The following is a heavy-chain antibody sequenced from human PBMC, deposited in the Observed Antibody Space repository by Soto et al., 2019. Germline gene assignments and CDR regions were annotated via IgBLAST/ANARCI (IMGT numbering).Heavy chain of an antibody. J-gene: IGHJ6*03. D-gene: IGHD2-2*01. V-gene: IGHV3-23*01. CDR2: ISGSGGST. CDR1: GFTFSSYA. CDR3: AKRGGYCSSTSCYEKYYYYYMDV. Sequence: EVQLLESGGGLVQPGGSLRLSCAASGFTFSSYAMSWVRQAPGKGLEWVSAISGSGGSTYYADSVKGRFTISRDNSKNTLYLQMNSLRAEDTAVYYCAKRGGYCSSTSCYEKYYYYYMDVWGKGTTVTVSS.